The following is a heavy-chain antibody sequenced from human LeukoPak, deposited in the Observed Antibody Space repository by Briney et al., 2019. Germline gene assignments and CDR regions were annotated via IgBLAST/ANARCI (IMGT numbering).Heavy chain of an antibody. Sequence: PSETLSLTCTVSGGSISSYYWSWIRQPPGKGLEWIGYIYYSGSTNYNPSLKSRVTISVDTSKNQFSLKLSSVTAADTAVYYCARDDYGDFHYWGQGTLVTVSS. CDR3: ARDDYGDFHY. D-gene: IGHD4-17*01. CDR2: IYYSGST. V-gene: IGHV4-59*01. J-gene: IGHJ4*02. CDR1: GGSISSYY.